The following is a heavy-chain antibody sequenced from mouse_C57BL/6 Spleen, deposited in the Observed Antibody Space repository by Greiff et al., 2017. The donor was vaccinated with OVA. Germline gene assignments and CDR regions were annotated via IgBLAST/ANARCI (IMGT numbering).Heavy chain of an antibody. CDR3: ARADDYDGGPFAY. V-gene: IGHV1-18*01. CDR1: GYTFTDYN. D-gene: IGHD2-4*01. CDR2: INPNNGGT. Sequence: VQLQQSGPELVKPGASVKIPCKASGYTFTDYNMDWVKQSHGKSLEWIGDINPNNGGTIYNQKFKGKATLTVDKSSSTAYMELRSLTSEDTAVYYCARADDYDGGPFAYWGQGTLVTVSA. J-gene: IGHJ3*01.